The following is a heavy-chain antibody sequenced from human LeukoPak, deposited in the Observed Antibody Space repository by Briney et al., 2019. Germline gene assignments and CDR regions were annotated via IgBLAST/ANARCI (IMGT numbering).Heavy chain of an antibody. CDR2: IYYSGST. CDR1: GVSISSYY. CDR3: VRLEFSYGSGSSAGHAFDI. J-gene: IGHJ3*02. D-gene: IGHD3-10*01. V-gene: IGHV4-59*08. Sequence: SETLSLTCTVSGVSISSYYWSWIRQPPGKGLEWIGYIYYSGSTNYNPSLKSRVTISVDTSKNQFSLKLSSVTAADTAVYYCVRLEFSYGSGSSAGHAFDIWGQGTMVTVSS.